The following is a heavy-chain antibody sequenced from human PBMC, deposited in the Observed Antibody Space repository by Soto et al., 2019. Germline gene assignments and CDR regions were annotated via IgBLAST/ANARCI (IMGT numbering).Heavy chain of an antibody. CDR3: AHSGQWQPLDY. CDR1: GFSLSDSGVG. D-gene: IGHD6-19*01. J-gene: IGHJ4*02. CDR2: IFWDDDK. Sequence: QITLKESGPPLVKPTQTLKVTCTFSGFSLSDSGVGVGWIRQPPGKALEWLALIFWDDDKRYSPSLRTRLTITKDTAKNQVFLKMTNMDPVDTATYYCAHSGQWQPLDYWGQGTLVNVSS. V-gene: IGHV2-5*02.